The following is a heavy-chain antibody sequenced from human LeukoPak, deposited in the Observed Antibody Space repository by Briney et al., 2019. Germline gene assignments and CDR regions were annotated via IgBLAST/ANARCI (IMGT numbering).Heavy chain of an antibody. J-gene: IGHJ4*02. CDR2: INAGNGNT. V-gene: IGHV1-3*01. Sequence: GASVKVSCKASGYTFTSYAMHWVRQAPGQRLEWMGWINAGNGNTKYSQKFQGRVTITRDTSASTAYMELSSLRSEDTAVYYCARGRGSGWYVPNSVFDYWGQGTLVTVSS. CDR3: ARGRGSGWYVPNSVFDY. D-gene: IGHD6-19*01. CDR1: GYTFTSYA.